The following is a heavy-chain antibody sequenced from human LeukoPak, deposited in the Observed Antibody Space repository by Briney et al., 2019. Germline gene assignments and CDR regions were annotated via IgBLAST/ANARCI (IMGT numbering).Heavy chain of an antibody. Sequence: SETLSLTCTVSGVSISSYYWSWIRQPPGKGLEWIGYIYYSGSTNYNPSLRSRVTISVDTSKNQFSLKLRSVTAADTAVYYCARGATWIPLDYWGQGTLVTVSS. J-gene: IGHJ4*02. CDR2: IYYSGST. V-gene: IGHV4-59*01. CDR1: GVSISSYY. CDR3: ARGATWIPLDY. D-gene: IGHD5-18*01.